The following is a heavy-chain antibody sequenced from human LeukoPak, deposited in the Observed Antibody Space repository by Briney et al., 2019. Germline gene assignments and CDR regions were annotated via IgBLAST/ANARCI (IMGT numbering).Heavy chain of an antibody. CDR1: GGSFSSYY. V-gene: IGHV4-59*01. J-gene: IGHJ4*02. D-gene: IGHD1-26*01. CDR2: IYYSGST. CDR3: ARDSVGATDYFDY. Sequence: PSETLSLTCTVSGGSFSSYYWNWIRQPPGKGLELIGYIYYSGSTNYNPSLKSRVTISVDTSKNQFSLKLSSVTAADTAVYYCARDSVGATDYFDYWGQGTLVTVSS.